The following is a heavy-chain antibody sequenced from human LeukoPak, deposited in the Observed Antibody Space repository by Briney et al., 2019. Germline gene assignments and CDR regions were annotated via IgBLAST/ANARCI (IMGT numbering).Heavy chain of an antibody. V-gene: IGHV3-74*01. J-gene: IGHJ4*02. CDR1: GFTFSNYW. CDR3: AREILAPGKTHDY. Sequence: GGSLRLSCAASGFTFSNYWMHWVRQVPGKGLVWVPRINDDGSATFYADSVKGRFTISRDNAKNTLFLQINSLRVEDTAVYYCAREILAPGKTHDYWGQGTLVTVSS. CDR2: INDDGSAT.